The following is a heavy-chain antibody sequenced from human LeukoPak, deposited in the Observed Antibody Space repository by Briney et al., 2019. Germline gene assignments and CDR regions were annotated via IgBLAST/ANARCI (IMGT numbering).Heavy chain of an antibody. CDR1: GGSISSSSYY. CDR3: ARHRGLASCYAAFDY. CDR2: IYFGGSN. J-gene: IGHJ4*02. Sequence: SETLSLTCTVSGGSISSSSYYWGWIRQPPGKGLEWIGCIYFGGSNHYNPSLKSRVTISVDTSKNQFSLKLSSVTAADTAVYYCARHRGLASCYAAFDYWGQGTLVTVSS. V-gene: IGHV4-39*01. D-gene: IGHD2-2*01.